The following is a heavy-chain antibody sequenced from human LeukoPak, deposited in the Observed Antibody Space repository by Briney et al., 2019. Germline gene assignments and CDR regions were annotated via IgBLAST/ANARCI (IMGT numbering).Heavy chain of an antibody. J-gene: IGHJ4*02. CDR1: GFTFSSYS. CDR2: ISSSSSYI. D-gene: IGHD3-3*01. CDR3: AKDWDKNYDFWSGSDY. V-gene: IGHV3-21*03. Sequence: GGSLRLSCAASGFTFSSYSMNWVRQAPGKGLEWVSSISSSSSYIYYADSVKGRSTISRDNAKNSLYLQMNSLRAEDTAVYYCAKDWDKNYDFWSGSDYWGQGTLVTVSS.